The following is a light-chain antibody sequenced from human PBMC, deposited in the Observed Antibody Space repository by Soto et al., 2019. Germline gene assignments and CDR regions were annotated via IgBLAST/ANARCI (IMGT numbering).Light chain of an antibody. J-gene: IGLJ3*02. CDR3: SSYTTSSTLV. CDR1: SSDVGPYNY. CDR2: EVT. V-gene: IGLV2-14*01. Sequence: QSVLTQPASVSGSPGQSITISCTGTSSDVGPYNYVSWYQHHPGKAPKLLIYEVTKRPSGVSNRFSGSKSGNTASLTSSGLQAEDEADYYCSSYTTSSTLVFGGGTKLAVL.